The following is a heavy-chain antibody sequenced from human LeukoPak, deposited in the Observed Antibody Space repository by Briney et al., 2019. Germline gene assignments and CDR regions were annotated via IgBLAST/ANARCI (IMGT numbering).Heavy chain of an antibody. J-gene: IGHJ6*03. Sequence: SETLSLTCTVSGGSISSYYWSCIRQPTGKGLEWIGRIYTSGSTNYNPSLKSRVTISVDTSKNQFSLKLSSVTAAETAVYYCAREGRYRYGYNEYHSYMDIWGKGTTVTVSS. CDR3: AREGRYRYGYNEYHSYMDI. CDR2: IYTSGST. D-gene: IGHD5-24*01. CDR1: GGSISSYY. V-gene: IGHV4-4*07.